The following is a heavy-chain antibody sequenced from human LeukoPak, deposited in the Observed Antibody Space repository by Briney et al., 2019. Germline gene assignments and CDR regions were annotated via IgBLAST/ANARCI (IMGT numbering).Heavy chain of an antibody. D-gene: IGHD6-25*01. CDR1: GFTFSSYA. V-gene: IGHV3-30*04. Sequence: PARSLRLSCAASGFTFSSYAIHGVRQAPGKGLHWVALTSSDGSNKKYADSVKGRFTISRDNSKNTLYLQMNSLITEDTAVYYCARASTGAAVNWFFDLWGRGTLVTVSS. CDR3: ARASTGAAVNWFFDL. J-gene: IGHJ2*01. CDR2: TSSDGSNK.